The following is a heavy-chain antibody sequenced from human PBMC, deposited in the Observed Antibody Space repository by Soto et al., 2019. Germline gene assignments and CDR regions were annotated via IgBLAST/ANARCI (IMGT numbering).Heavy chain of an antibody. J-gene: IGHJ4*02. V-gene: IGHV3-21*01. CDR1: GFTFSSYS. CDR3: AREGSEMTTVTTCYDY. D-gene: IGHD4-4*01. CDR2: ISSSSSYI. Sequence: EVQLVESGGGLVKPGGSLRLSCAASGFTFSSYSMNWVRQAPGKGLEWVSSISSSSSYIYYADSVKGRFTISRDNAKNSLYLQMNSLRAEDTAVYYCAREGSEMTTVTTCYDYWGQGTLVTVSS.